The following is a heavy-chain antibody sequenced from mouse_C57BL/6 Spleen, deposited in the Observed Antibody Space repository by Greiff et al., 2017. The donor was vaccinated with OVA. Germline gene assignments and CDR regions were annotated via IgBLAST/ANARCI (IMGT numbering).Heavy chain of an antibody. V-gene: IGHV1-22*01. CDR1: GYTFTDYN. Sequence: EVQLVESGPELVKPGASVKMSCTASGYTFTDYNMHWVKQSHGKSLEWIGYIKPNNGGTSYNQKFKGKATMTVNTSSSTTYMELHSLTSEDSAVYYCARDYGDRYAIDYWGQGTSVTVSS. CDR2: IKPNNGGT. CDR3: ARDYGDRYAIDY. J-gene: IGHJ4*01. D-gene: IGHD1-1*01.